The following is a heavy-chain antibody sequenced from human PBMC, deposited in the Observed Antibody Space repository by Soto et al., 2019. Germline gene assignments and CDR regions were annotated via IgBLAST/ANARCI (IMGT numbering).Heavy chain of an antibody. CDR3: ARRAGGYYSSPFYYYYYYIDV. D-gene: IGHD5-12*01. Sequence: PGESLKICCKGSGYSFTSYWIGWVRQMPGKGLEWMGIIYPGDSDTRYSPSFQGQVTISADKSISTAYLQWSSLKASDTAMYYCARRAGGYYSSPFYYYYYYIDVRGKRTTVTGSS. J-gene: IGHJ6*03. CDR2: IYPGDSDT. CDR1: GYSFTSYW. V-gene: IGHV5-51*01.